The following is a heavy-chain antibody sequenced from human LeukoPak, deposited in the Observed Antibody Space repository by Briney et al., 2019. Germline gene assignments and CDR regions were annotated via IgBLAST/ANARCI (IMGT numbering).Heavy chain of an antibody. CDR1: GYTFTSYA. CDR3: ARRYCSSTSCHYFDY. V-gene: IGHV1-3*01. CDR2: INAGNGNT. D-gene: IGHD2-2*01. Sequence: ASVKVSCTASGYTFTSYAMHWVRQAPGQRLEWMGWINAGNGNTKYSQKFQGRVTMTRNTSISTAYMELSSLRSEDTAVYYCARRYCSSTSCHYFDYWGQGTLVTVSS. J-gene: IGHJ4*02.